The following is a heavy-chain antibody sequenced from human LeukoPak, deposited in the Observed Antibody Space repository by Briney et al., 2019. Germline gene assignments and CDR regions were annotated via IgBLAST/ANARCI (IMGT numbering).Heavy chain of an antibody. CDR3: ARNVMAVDY. D-gene: IGHD5-24*01. Sequence: PSETLSLTCTVSGGSISSYYWSWIRQPPGKGLEWIGYIYYSGSTNYNPSLKSRVTISVDTSKNQFSLKLSSVTAANTAVYYCARNVMAVDYWGQGTLVTVSS. CDR2: IYYSGST. V-gene: IGHV4-59*01. J-gene: IGHJ4*02. CDR1: GGSISSYY.